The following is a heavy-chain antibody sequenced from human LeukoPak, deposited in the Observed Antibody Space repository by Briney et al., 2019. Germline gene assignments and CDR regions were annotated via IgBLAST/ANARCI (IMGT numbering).Heavy chain of an antibody. D-gene: IGHD3-22*01. CDR3: ARDSGYYYDSSGAWYFDL. CDR1: GFTFSSYG. V-gene: IGHV3-21*01. J-gene: IGHJ2*01. CDR2: ISSSSSYI. Sequence: GGSLRLSCAASGFTFSSYGMHWVRQAPGKGLEWVSSISSSSSYIYYADSVKGRFTISRDNAKNSLYLQMNSLRAEDTAVYYCARDSGYYYDSSGAWYFDLWGRGTLVTVSS.